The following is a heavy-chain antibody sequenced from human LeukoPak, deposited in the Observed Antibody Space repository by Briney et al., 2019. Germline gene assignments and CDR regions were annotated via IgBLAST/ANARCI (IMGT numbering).Heavy chain of an antibody. CDR2: ISSSSSTI. V-gene: IGHV3-48*04. Sequence: GGSLRFSCEAPGFTSSSFSMTGVGRAPGRGWGWVSSISSSSSTIYYADSVKGRFTISRDNAKNSLYLQMNSLRAEDTAVYYCAKDRLGEFDYWGQGTLVTVSS. CDR1: GFTSSSFS. D-gene: IGHD3-10*01. J-gene: IGHJ4*02. CDR3: AKDRLGEFDY.